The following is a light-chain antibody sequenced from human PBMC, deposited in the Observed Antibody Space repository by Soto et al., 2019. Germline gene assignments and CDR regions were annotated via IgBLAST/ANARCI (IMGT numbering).Light chain of an antibody. CDR3: QQSYSTPFT. CDR2: AAS. Sequence: GDRVTITCRASQSISSYLNWYQQKPGKAPKLLIYAASSLQSGVPSRFSGSGSGTDFTLTISSLQPEDFATYYCQQSYSTPFTFGPGNKVEIK. CDR1: QSISSY. J-gene: IGKJ3*01. V-gene: IGKV1-39*01.